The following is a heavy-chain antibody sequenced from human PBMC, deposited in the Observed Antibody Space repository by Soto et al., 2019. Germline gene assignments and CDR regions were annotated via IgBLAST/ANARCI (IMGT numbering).Heavy chain of an antibody. D-gene: IGHD3-16*01. CDR2: ITSNGGNT. CDR3: ARRIQFGYGMDV. J-gene: IGHJ6*02. CDR1: GFTFSSYA. Sequence: GGSMRLSCAASGFTFSSYAMPWVRQAPGKGLEYVSVITSNGGNTDYASSVKGRFTISRDNSKNTLYLQMGSLRAEDMAVYYCARRIQFGYGMDVWGQGTTVTVSS. V-gene: IGHV3-64*01.